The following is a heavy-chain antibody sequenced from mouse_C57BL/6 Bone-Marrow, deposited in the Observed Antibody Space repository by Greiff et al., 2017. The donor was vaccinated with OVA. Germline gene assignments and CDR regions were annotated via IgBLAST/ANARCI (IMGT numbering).Heavy chain of an antibody. Sequence: VQLQQSGPSLVKPGSSVKISCTASGYSFPGSYMNWVKPSPEKSLEWIGEINPSTGGTTYNQKFKATATLTVDKSSSTAYMQLKSLTSEDSAVYYCSRSSCYDDSRRLHYFATRRTG. CDR2: INPSTGGT. V-gene: IGHV1-42*01. D-gene: IGHD2-12*01. CDR3: SRSSCYDDSRRLHYFAT. CDR1: GYSFPGSY. J-gene: IGHJ1*03.